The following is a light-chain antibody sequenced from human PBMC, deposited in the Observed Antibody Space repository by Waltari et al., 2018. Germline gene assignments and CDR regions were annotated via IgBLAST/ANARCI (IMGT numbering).Light chain of an antibody. CDR1: QSLVDSNGNTY. V-gene: IGKV2-30*01. J-gene: IGKJ2*01. Sequence: DVVMTQFPLFLPVTLGQPASISCSSSQSLVDSNGNTYLNWFQQRPGQSPRRLIYNVSKRDSGVPDRFSGSGSGTDFTLKISRVEADDVAVYYCMQGTYWPRYTFGQGIKLEIK. CDR2: NVS. CDR3: MQGTYWPRYT.